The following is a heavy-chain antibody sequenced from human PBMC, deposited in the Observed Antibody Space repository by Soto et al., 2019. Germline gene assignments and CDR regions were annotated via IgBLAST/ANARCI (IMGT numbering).Heavy chain of an antibody. J-gene: IGHJ6*02. CDR3: ARDRIHSSGWYSKRVWYYGMDV. D-gene: IGHD6-19*01. V-gene: IGHV6-1*01. Sequence: PSQTLSLTCAISGDSVSSNSAAWNWIRQSPSRGLEWLGRTYYRSKWYNDYAVSVKSRITINPDTSKNQFSLQLNSVTPEDTAVYYCARDRIHSSGWYSKRVWYYGMDVWGQGTTVTVSS. CDR2: TYYRSKWYN. CDR1: GDSVSSNSAA.